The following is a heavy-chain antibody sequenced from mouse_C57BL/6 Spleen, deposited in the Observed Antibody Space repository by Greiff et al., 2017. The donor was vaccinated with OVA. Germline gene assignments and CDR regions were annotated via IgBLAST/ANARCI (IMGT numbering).Heavy chain of an antibody. V-gene: IGHV1-80*01. Sequence: QVHVKQSGAELVKPGASVKISCKASGYAFSSYWMNWVKQRPGKGLEWIGQIYPGDGDTNYNGKFKGKATLTADKSSSTAYMQLSSLTSEDSAVYFCARSGGVYDYDVGWFAYWGQGTLVTVSA. D-gene: IGHD2-4*01. CDR3: ARSGGVYDYDVGWFAY. CDR2: IYPGDGDT. CDR1: GYAFSSYW. J-gene: IGHJ3*01.